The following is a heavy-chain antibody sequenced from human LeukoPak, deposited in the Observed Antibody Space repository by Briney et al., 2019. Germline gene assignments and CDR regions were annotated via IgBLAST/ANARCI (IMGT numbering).Heavy chain of an antibody. J-gene: IGHJ4*02. CDR3: TRDRRYRSGDYYYLHYFDS. CDR2: IHFSGST. Sequence: SQTLSLTFSVSGGSINNYYWSWIRPSPGQGLEWVGYIHFSGSTNYNPSCKGRLTISVDTSRDQFSLKLNSVTATDTAIYYCTRDRRYRSGDYYYLHYFDSWGQGTLVTVSS. CDR1: GGSINNYY. V-gene: IGHV4-59*01. D-gene: IGHD2-21*02.